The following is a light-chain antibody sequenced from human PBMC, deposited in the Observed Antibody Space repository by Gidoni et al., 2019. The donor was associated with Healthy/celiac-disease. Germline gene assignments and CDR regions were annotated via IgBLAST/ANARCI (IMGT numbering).Light chain of an antibody. V-gene: IGKV2-30*01. CDR2: KVS. J-gene: IGKJ1*01. Sequence: DVVMTQSPLSLPVTLGQPASIPCRSSQSLVYSDGNTYLNWFQQRPGQSPRRLIYKVSNRDSGVPDRFSGRGSGTDFTLKISRVEAEDVGVYYCMQGTHWPPTFGQGTKVEIK. CDR1: QSLVYSDGNTY. CDR3: MQGTHWPPT.